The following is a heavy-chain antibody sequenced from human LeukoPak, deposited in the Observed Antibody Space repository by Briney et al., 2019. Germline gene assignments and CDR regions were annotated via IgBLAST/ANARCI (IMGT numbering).Heavy chain of an antibody. J-gene: IGHJ6*03. V-gene: IGHV4-31*03. CDR2: IYYSGST. CDR3: ASALYYFYMDV. Sequence: SQTLSLTCTVSGGSVSSGGYYWSWVRQHPGKGLEWIGYIYYSGSTYYNPSLKSRVTISLNTSKNHFSLTLSSVTAADTAVYYCASALYYFYMDVWGKGTPVTVSS. CDR1: GGSVSSGGYY.